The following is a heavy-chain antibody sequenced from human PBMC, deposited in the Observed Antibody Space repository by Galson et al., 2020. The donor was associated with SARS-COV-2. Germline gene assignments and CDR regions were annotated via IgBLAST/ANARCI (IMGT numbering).Heavy chain of an antibody. CDR2: ISGSGTNI. J-gene: IGHJ3*02. Sequence: GESLKISCAGSGFTFSTYEMNWVRQAPGKGLEWVSYISGSGTNIYYADSVKGRFTISRDNAKSLLYLQMTSLRAEDTAIYYCASPYLAAASFFGAFDIWGLGTMVTVSS. CDR1: GFTFSTYE. D-gene: IGHD2-15*01. CDR3: ASPYLAAASFFGAFDI. V-gene: IGHV3-48*03.